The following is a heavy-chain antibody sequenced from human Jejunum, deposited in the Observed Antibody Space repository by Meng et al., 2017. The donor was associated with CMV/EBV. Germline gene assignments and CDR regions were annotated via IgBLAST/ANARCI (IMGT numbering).Heavy chain of an antibody. CDR3: ARGLSTSSSGY. CDR1: GDSISGSNYY. Sequence: QVRVQESGPELVKPSETLSRLCTVSGDSISGSNYYWGWIRQSPGKGLEWNGSIYYTGSTYYNPSLKSRLTISIDTSKNQFSLKLSSVTAADTAIYYCARGLSTSSSGYWGQGTLVTVSS. J-gene: IGHJ4*02. CDR2: IYYTGST. V-gene: IGHV4-39*07. D-gene: IGHD6-6*01.